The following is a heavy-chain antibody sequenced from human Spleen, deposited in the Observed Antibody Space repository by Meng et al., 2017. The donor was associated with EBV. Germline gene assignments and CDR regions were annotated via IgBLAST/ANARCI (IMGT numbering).Heavy chain of an antibody. D-gene: IGHD3-16*01. CDR1: GGSFSDYY. CDR3: ARGDDYRYAY. J-gene: IGHJ4*02. CDR2: IDHRGSP. Sequence: QLRLQQWGAGLLKPSETLSLTCAVYGGSFSDYYWSWIRQPPGKGLEWIGEIDHRGSPNYNPSLMSRVTISLDTSRNHFSLELTSVTDADTAVYYCARGDDYRYAYWGQGTLVTVSS. V-gene: IGHV4-34*01.